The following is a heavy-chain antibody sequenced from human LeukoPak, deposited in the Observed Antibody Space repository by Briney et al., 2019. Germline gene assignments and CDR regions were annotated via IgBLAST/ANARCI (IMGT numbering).Heavy chain of an antibody. CDR1: GFTTHYW. J-gene: IGHJ6*03. CDR2: IDRDGRVQ. Sequence: GGSLRLSCTASGFTTHYWLNWVRQSPGKGLEWVANIDRDGRVQHYVDSVEGRFTISRDSAKNSLALQMHSLRAEDTAVYYCTGGSDEVLSGEYYYYMDVWGTGTTVTVSS. CDR3: TGGSDEVLSGEYYYYMDV. D-gene: IGHD2/OR15-2a*01. V-gene: IGHV3-7*01.